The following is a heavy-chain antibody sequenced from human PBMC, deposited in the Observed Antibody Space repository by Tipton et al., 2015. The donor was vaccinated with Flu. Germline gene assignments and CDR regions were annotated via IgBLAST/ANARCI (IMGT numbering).Heavy chain of an antibody. V-gene: IGHV3-13*01. CDR3: ARGPLPDSNWYNGMDV. D-gene: IGHD6-13*01. CDR2: IGTSGDT. CDR1: GFTFSIYA. J-gene: IGHJ6*02. Sequence: SLRLSCAASGFTFSIYAMTWVRQAPGKGLEWVSGIGTSGDTYYAGSVKGRFTISRENAKNSLYLQMNSLRAGDTAVYYCARGPLPDSNWYNGMDVWGQGTTVTVFS.